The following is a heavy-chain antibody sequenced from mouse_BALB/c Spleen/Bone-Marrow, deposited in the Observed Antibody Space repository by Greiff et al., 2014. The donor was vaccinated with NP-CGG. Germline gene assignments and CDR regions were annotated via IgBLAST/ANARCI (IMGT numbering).Heavy chain of an antibody. V-gene: IGHV5-6-5*01. CDR1: GFIFSRYA. Sequence: EVMLVESRGGLVKPGGSLKLSCAASGFIFSRYAMSWVRQTPEKRLEWVASISSGGSTSFPDSVKGRFTISRDNARNILYLQMSSLRSEDTAMYYCARGDIPRYYFDYWGQGTTLTVSS. J-gene: IGHJ2*01. D-gene: IGHD3-1*01. CDR2: ISSGGST. CDR3: ARGDIPRYYFDY.